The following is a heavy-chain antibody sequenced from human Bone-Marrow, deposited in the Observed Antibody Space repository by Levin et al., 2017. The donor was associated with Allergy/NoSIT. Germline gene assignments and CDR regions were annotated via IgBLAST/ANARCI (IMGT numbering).Heavy chain of an antibody. CDR2: ILHSGST. Sequence: PGGSLRLSCAVSGGSISSSNWWSWVRQPPGKGLEWIGEILHSGSTNYNPSLKGGVTISVDKSKNQFSLKLSSVTAADTAVYYCAREGSSSWFRPPTWGQGTLVTVSS. V-gene: IGHV4-4*02. CDR1: GGSISSSNW. J-gene: IGHJ4*02. CDR3: AREGSSSWFRPPT. D-gene: IGHD6-13*01.